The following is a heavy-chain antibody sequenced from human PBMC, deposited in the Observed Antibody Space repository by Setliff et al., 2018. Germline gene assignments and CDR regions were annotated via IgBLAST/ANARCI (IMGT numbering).Heavy chain of an antibody. J-gene: IGHJ2*01. D-gene: IGHD6-19*01. Sequence: PSETLSLTCIVSGASITSDGYYWSWIRQHPVKGLEWIGYIYYNGDTYYNPYLTSRVAISLDTSKNHFSLELSSVRAADTALYYCARSRTIAVKGGVFAVWGRGTLVTVSS. CDR1: GASITSDGYY. V-gene: IGHV4-31*03. CDR2: IYYNGDT. CDR3: ARSRTIAVKGGVFAV.